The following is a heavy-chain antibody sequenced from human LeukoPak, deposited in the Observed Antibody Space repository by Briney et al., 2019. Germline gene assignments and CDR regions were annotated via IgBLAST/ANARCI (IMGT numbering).Heavy chain of an antibody. CDR3: TTDTWYSAGH. Sequence: PGGSLRLSCAASGFTFSDHYMDWVRQAPGKGLEWVGRIKHKAHSYTTEYAASVKGRFTISRDNAKNSLFLQMNSLRAEDTAIYYCTTDTWYSAGHWGQGTLVTVSS. V-gene: IGHV3-72*01. D-gene: IGHD2-15*01. J-gene: IGHJ4*02. CDR2: IKHKAHSYTT. CDR1: GFTFSDHY.